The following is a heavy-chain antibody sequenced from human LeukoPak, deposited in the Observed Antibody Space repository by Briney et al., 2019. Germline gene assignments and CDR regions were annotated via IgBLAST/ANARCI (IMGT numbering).Heavy chain of an antibody. CDR2: IYYSGST. D-gene: IGHD2-21*01. J-gene: IGHJ4*02. V-gene: IGHV4-59*08. Sequence: SETLSLTCTVSGGSISSYYWSWIRQPPGKGLEWIGYIYYSGSTNYSPSLKSRVTISVDTSKNQFSLKLNSVTAADTAVFYCARGGGGYSLDYWGQGTLVTVSS. CDR3: ARGGGGYSLDY. CDR1: GGSISSYY.